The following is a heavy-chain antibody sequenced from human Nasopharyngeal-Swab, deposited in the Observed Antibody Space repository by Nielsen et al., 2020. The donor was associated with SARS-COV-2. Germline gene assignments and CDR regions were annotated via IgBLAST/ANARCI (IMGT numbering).Heavy chain of an antibody. CDR2: IRTKTNNYAT. J-gene: IGHJ6*03. CDR3: TIPGGEGSIAYYYMDV. V-gene: IGHV3-73*01. D-gene: IGHD1-1*01. Sequence: GESLKISCAASGFTFSDSAVHWVRQASGKGLEWVGRIRTKTNNYATAYVASVKGRFTISRDDSKNTAYLQMTSLKTEDTAVYYCTIPGGEGSIAYYYMDVWGKGTSVTVSS. CDR1: GFTFSDSA.